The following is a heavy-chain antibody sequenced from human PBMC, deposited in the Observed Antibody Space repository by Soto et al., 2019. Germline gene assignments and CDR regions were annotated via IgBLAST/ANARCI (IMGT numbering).Heavy chain of an antibody. J-gene: IGHJ4*02. D-gene: IGHD6-19*01. CDR3: ARDLDLIAVAGPFDY. V-gene: IGHV3-33*01. CDR1: GFTFSSYG. CDR2: IWYDGSNK. Sequence: GGSLRLSCAASGFTFSSYGMHWVRQAPGKGLEWVAVIWYDGSNKYYADSVKGRFTISRDNSKNTLYLQMNSLRAEDTAVYYCARDLDLIAVAGPFDYWGQGTLVTVSS.